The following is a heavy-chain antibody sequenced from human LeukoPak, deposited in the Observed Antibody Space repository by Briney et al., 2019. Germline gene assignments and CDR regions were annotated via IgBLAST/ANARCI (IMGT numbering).Heavy chain of an antibody. CDR2: ISTYNGNT. D-gene: IGHD3-10*01. CDR1: GYTFDRYG. J-gene: IGHJ3*01. V-gene: IGHV1-18*01. Sequence: VASVKVSCKGSGYTFDRYGVTWVRQAPGQGLEWMGWISTYNGNTTYAQKIQGRVTMTTDTSTNTVYMDLRSLRSEDTAVYYCTRGSGSYRRAFYVWGQGTMVTVSS. CDR3: TRGSGSYRRAFYV.